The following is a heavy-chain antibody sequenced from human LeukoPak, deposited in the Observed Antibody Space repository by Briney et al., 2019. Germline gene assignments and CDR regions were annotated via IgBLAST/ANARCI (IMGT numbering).Heavy chain of an antibody. CDR2: ISGSGGST. J-gene: IGHJ4*02. V-gene: IGHV3-23*01. CDR3: ATAPMVRGVIISHFDY. Sequence: GGTLRLSCAASGFTFSSYGMSWVRQAPGKGLEWVSAISGSGGSTYYADSVKGRFTISRDNAKNSLYLQMNSLRAEDTAVYYCATAPMVRGVIISHFDYWGQGTLVTVSS. D-gene: IGHD3-10*01. CDR1: GFTFSSYG.